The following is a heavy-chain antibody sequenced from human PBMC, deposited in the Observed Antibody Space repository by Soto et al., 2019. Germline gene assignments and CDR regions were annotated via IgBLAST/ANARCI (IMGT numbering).Heavy chain of an antibody. CDR2: IWYDGSNK. CDR1: GFTFSSYG. D-gene: IGHD3-10*01. CDR3: ARDSVLLWFGELSYYFDY. V-gene: IGHV3-33*01. J-gene: IGHJ4*02. Sequence: GGSLRLSCAASGFTFSSYGMHWVRQAPGKGLEWVAVIWYDGSNKYYADSVKGRFTISRDNSKNTLYLQMNSLRAEDTAVYYCARDSVLLWFGELSYYFDYWGQGTLVTVSS.